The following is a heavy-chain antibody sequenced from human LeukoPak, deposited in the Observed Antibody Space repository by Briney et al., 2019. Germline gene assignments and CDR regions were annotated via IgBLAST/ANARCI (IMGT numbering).Heavy chain of an antibody. CDR3: ARDYSGSYQQAFDI. D-gene: IGHD1-26*01. J-gene: IGHJ3*02. CDR1: GYIFINYG. CDR2: ISPYNGHT. Sequence: ASVKVSCKASGYIFINYGISWVRQAPGQGLEWMGWISPYNGHTNYEPNLQDRLTMTTDTSTGTAYMELRSLRSDDTAVYYCARDYSGSYQQAFDIWGQGTMVTVSS. V-gene: IGHV1-18*01.